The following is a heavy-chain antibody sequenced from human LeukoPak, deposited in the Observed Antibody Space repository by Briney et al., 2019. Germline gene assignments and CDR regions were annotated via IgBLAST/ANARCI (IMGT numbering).Heavy chain of an antibody. Sequence: SETLSLTCTVSGGSISSGSYYWSWIRQPAGKGLEWIGRIYTSGSTNYNPSLKSRVTMSVDTSKNQFSLKLSSVTAADTAVYYCARDPPHYWGQGTLVTVSS. CDR3: ARDPPHY. CDR2: IYTSGST. CDR1: GGSISSGSYY. J-gene: IGHJ4*02. V-gene: IGHV4-61*02.